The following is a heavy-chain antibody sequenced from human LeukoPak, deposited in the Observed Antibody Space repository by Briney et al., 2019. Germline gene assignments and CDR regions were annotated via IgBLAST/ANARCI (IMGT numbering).Heavy chain of an antibody. CDR3: ARENYSVSGKHDY. Sequence: PGGSLRLSCAASGFTFSSYAMTWVRRAPGKGLEWVSDIRGSGGSTYYADSVKGRFTVSRDNSKNTLYLQMNSLRAEDTAVYYCARENYSVSGKHDYWGQGTLVTVYS. CDR1: GFTFSSYA. V-gene: IGHV3-23*01. J-gene: IGHJ4*02. CDR2: IRGSGGST. D-gene: IGHD3-10*01.